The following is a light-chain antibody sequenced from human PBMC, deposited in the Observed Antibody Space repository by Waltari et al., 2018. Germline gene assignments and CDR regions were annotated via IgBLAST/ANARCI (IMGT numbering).Light chain of an antibody. CDR1: QSVSSTY. J-gene: IGKJ2*01. CDR3: QQHGSSPRYT. V-gene: IGKV3-20*01. Sequence: EIVLTQSPGTLSLSPGETAALSCRASQSVSSTYLAWYQQKPGQPPRLLIFGASSRAAGTPDRFSGSGSGTDFTLTISRLDPEDFAVYYCQQHGSSPRYTFGQGTKLEIK. CDR2: GAS.